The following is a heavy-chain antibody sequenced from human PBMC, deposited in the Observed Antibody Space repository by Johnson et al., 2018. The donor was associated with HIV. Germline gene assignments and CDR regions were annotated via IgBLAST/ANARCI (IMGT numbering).Heavy chain of an antibody. Sequence: VQLVESGGGLVRPGGSLRLSCAASGFTFYNYATSWVRQTPGKGLEWVSGINWHGGSTGYADSVKGRFTISRDNTKNSVYLQMNSLRVEDTAFYYCARDGWEQRGETVGDGFDIWGQGTMVTVSS. D-gene: IGHD1-26*01. J-gene: IGHJ3*02. CDR2: INWHGGST. CDR1: GFTFYNYA. V-gene: IGHV3-20*04. CDR3: ARDGWEQRGETVGDGFDI.